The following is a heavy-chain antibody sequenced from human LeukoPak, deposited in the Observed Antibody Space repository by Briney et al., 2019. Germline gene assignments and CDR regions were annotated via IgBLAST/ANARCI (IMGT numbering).Heavy chain of an antibody. Sequence: ASVKVSCKASGYTFTSYAMHWVRQAPGQRLEWMGWINAGNGNTKYSQKSQGRVTITRDTSASTAYMELSSLRSEDTAVYYCARGREAGTQRYYYYGMDVWGKGTTVTVSS. D-gene: IGHD6-19*01. V-gene: IGHV1-3*01. CDR3: ARGREAGTQRYYYYGMDV. J-gene: IGHJ6*04. CDR2: INAGNGNT. CDR1: GYTFTSYA.